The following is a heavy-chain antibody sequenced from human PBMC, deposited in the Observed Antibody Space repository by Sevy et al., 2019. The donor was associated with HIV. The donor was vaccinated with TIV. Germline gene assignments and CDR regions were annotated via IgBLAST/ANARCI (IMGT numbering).Heavy chain of an antibody. V-gene: IGHV3-72*01. CDR3: ARDLQSSAAYFDS. D-gene: IGHD6-19*01. J-gene: IGHJ4*02. CDR1: GFTFSDHF. Sequence: GGSLRLSCAASGFTFSDHFMDWVRQAPGKGLEWVGRTRDKGKSYTTEDAASLKGRFTISRDDSKNSLYLQMNSLKTEDTAMYYCARDLQSSAAYFDSWGQGTLVTVSS. CDR2: TRDKGKSYTT.